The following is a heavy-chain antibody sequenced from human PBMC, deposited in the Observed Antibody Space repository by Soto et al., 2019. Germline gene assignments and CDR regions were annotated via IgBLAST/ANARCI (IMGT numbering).Heavy chain of an antibody. J-gene: IGHJ4*02. D-gene: IGHD5-12*01. CDR2: ISSSSSYI. V-gene: IGHV3-21*01. Sequence: GSLRLSCAASGFTFSSYSMNWVRQAPGKGLEWVSSISSSSSYIYYADSVKGRFTISRDNAKNSLCLQMNSLRAEDAAVYYCARDLGPDGYKPPYDYWGQGTLVTVSS. CDR1: GFTFSSYS. CDR3: ARDLGPDGYKPPYDY.